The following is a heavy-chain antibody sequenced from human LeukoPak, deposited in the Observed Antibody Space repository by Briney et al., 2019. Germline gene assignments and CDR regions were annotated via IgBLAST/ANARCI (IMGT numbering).Heavy chain of an antibody. CDR3: TRMTTGHDY. CDR2: INHSGYT. D-gene: IGHD4-17*01. CDR1: GVSFNDYY. J-gene: IGHJ4*02. V-gene: IGHV4-34*01. Sequence: PSETLSLTCAVSGVSFNDYYWSWVRQTPGKGLEWIGEINHSGYTNDSPSLKSRVTLSIDTSRKQFSLNLRSVTVADTGIYYCTRMTTGHDYWGQGTLVTVS.